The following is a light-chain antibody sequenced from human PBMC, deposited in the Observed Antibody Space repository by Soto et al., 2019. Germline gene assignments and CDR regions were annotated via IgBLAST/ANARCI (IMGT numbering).Light chain of an antibody. V-gene: IGKV1-39*01. CDR1: QSISSY. Sequence: DIQMTQSPSSLSASVGDRVTITCRASQSISSYLNWYQQKPGKAPKLLIYAASSLQSGVPSRFSGSGSGTDFTLTISSLQPEDFATYDGQQTYSTPYTFGQGTKLELK. CDR3: QQTYSTPYT. CDR2: AAS. J-gene: IGKJ2*01.